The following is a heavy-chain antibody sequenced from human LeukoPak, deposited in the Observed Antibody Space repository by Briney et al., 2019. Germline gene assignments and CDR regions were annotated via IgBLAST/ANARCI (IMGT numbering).Heavy chain of an antibody. CDR1: GFTFSSYA. V-gene: IGHV3-64D*09. D-gene: IGHD1-26*01. CDR2: ISSNGGST. J-gene: IGHJ3*02. Sequence: GGSLRLSCSASGFTFSSYAMHWVRQAPGKGLEYVSAISSNGGSTYYADSVKGRFTISRDNSKNTLYLQMSSLRAEDAAVYYCVKGIVGATMRAFDIWGQGTMVTASS. CDR3: VKGIVGATMRAFDI.